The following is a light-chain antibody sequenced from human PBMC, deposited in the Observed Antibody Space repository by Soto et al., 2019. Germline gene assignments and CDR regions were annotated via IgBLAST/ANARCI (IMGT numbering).Light chain of an antibody. CDR2: DAS. CDR3: QQRLT. V-gene: IGKV1-33*01. Sequence: DIPMTQSPSSLSASVGDRVTITCQASQDISNYLNWYQQKPGKAPKLLIYDASNLETGVPSRFSGSGSGTDFTFTISSLQPEDIATYYCQQRLTFGGGTKVEIK. CDR1: QDISNY. J-gene: IGKJ4*01.